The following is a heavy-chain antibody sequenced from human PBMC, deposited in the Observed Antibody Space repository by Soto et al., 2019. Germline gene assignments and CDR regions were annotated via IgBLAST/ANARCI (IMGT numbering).Heavy chain of an antibody. V-gene: IGHV4-30-4*01. CDR1: GGSISSGDYY. CDR3: ARDAARDRAYYYYGMDV. CDR2: IYYSGRS. D-gene: IGHD3-10*01. Sequence: PSETLSLTCTVSGGSISSGDYYWSWIRQPPGKGLEWIGYIYYSGRSYYNPSLKSRVTISVDTSKNQFSLKLSSVTAADTAVYYCARDAARDRAYYYYGMDVWGQGTTVTVSS. J-gene: IGHJ6*02.